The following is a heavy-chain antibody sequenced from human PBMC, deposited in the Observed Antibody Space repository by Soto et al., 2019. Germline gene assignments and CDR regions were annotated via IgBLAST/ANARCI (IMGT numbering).Heavy chain of an antibody. V-gene: IGHV1-8*02. CDR3: ARARSKTYYYDSSGYSDAFDI. CDR1: GYTFTNYD. J-gene: IGHJ3*02. Sequence: ASVKVSCKASGYTFTNYDINWVRQATGQGLEWIGRVNPSSGKTEYAEKFQGRLTMTRDTSITTVYMELSSLRSEDTAVYYCARARSKTYYYDSSGYSDAFDIWGQGTMVTVSS. D-gene: IGHD3-22*01. CDR2: VNPSSGKT.